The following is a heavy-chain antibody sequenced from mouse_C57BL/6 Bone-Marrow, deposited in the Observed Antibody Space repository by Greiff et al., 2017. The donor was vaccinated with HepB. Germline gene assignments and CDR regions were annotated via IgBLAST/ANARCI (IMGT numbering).Heavy chain of an antibody. D-gene: IGHD1-1*01. J-gene: IGHJ4*01. CDR2: IRNKANGYTT. CDR3: ARYISHGSLYYAMDY. V-gene: IGHV7-3*01. CDR1: GFTFTDYY. Sequence: EVMLVESGGGLVQPGGSLSLSCAASGFTFTDYYMSWVRQPPGKALEWLGFIRNKANGYTTEYSASVKGRFTISRDNSQSILYLQMNALRAEDSATYYFARYISHGSLYYAMDYWGQGTSVTVSS.